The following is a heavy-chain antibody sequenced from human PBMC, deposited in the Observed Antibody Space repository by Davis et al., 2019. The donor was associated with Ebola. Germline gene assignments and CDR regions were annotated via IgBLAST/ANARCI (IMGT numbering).Heavy chain of an antibody. CDR3: AISSGYDVYYYYGMDV. D-gene: IGHD5-12*01. J-gene: IGHJ6*02. V-gene: IGHV1-8*01. Sequence: ASVKVSCKASGYTFTSYDINWVRQATGQGLEWMGWMNPNSGNTGYAQKFQGRVTMTRNTSISTAYMELSSLRSEDTAVYYCAISSGYDVYYYYGMDVWGQGTTVTVSS. CDR1: GYTFTSYD. CDR2: MNPNSGNT.